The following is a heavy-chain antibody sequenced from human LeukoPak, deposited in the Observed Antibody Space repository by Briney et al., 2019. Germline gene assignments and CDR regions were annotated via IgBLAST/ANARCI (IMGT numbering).Heavy chain of an antibody. D-gene: IGHD1-1*01. J-gene: IGHJ4*02. CDR2: LRGNGDT. CDR1: GFSFSSYA. V-gene: IGHV3-23*01. CDR3: AKANWVSNADAVF. Sequence: GGSLTLSCAASGFSFSSYAMSWVREAPARGLEWVLSLRGNGDTFYADSVKGWFTLSRDDSRNTVYLQLNNLRVEDTAVYYCAKANWVSNADAVFWGQGTVVTVSS.